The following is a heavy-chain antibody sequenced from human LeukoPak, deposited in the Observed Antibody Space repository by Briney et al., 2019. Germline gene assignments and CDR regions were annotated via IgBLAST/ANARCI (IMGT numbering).Heavy chain of an antibody. J-gene: IGHJ4*02. Sequence: SETLSLTCAVSGGSISSGGYSWSWIRQPPGKGLEWIGYIYYSGSTYYNPSLKSRVTISVDTSKNQFSLKLSSVTAADTAVYYCAREASGTVTTSNWGQGTLVTVSS. D-gene: IGHD4-17*01. CDR2: IYYSGST. V-gene: IGHV4-31*11. CDR3: AREASGTVTTSN. CDR1: GGSISSGGYS.